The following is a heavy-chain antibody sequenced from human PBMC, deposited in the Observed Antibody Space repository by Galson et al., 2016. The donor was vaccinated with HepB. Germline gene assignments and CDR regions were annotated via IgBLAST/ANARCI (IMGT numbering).Heavy chain of an antibody. CDR1: GFTFRTYW. Sequence: CAASGFTFRTYWMHWVRQSPGMGLVWVSRISSDGLTTTYADSVKGRFTISRDNGRNTLYLQMNSLRAEDTGVYYCARDQTRRGPTTFDNWGQGTLVTVSS. V-gene: IGHV3-74*03. CDR3: ARDQTRRGPTTFDN. CDR2: ISSDGLTT. D-gene: IGHD1-26*01. J-gene: IGHJ4*02.